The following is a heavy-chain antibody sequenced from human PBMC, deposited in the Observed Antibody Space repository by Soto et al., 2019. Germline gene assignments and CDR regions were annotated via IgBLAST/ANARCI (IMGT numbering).Heavy chain of an antibody. CDR1: GGSISSYY. D-gene: IGHD4-17*01. CDR2: IYYSGST. J-gene: IGHJ3*02. V-gene: IGHV4-59*01. Sequence: SETLSLTCTVSGGSISSYYWSWIRQPPGKGLEWIGYIYYSGSTNYNPSLKSRVTISVHTSKNQFSLKLSSVTAADTALYYCARLYGDAFDIWGQGTMVTVSS. CDR3: ARLYGDAFDI.